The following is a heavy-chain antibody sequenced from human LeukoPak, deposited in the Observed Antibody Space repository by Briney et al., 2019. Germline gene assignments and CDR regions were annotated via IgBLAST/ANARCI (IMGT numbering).Heavy chain of an antibody. V-gene: IGHV3-74*01. CDR3: ARLRCDVGDCYSAGQNF. D-gene: IGHD2-21*02. CDR2: INSDGSST. CDR1: GFTFTTYW. Sequence: GGSLRLSCAASGFTFTTYWMHWVRQAPGQGLVWVSRINSDGSSTSYADSVKGRFSISRDNARNTLYLQMNSLRAEDTAVYLCARLRCDVGDCYSAGQNFWGQGTLVTVSS. J-gene: IGHJ4*02.